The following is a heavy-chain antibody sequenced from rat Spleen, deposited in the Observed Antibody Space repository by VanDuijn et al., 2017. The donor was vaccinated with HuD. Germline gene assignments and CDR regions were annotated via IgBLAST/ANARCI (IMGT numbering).Heavy chain of an antibody. CDR2: ISHDGSDT. D-gene: IGHD1-11*01. CDR1: GFTFSDYY. J-gene: IGHJ3*01. CDR3: ARDAYGGYSVGFAY. V-gene: IGHV5-20*01. Sequence: EVQLVESGGGLVQPGRSLKLSCAASGFTFSDYYMAWVRQAPTKGLEWVATISHDGSDTYYRDSVKGRFPISRDNAKSTLYLQMDSLRSEDTATYYCARDAYGGYSVGFAYWGQGTLVTVSS.